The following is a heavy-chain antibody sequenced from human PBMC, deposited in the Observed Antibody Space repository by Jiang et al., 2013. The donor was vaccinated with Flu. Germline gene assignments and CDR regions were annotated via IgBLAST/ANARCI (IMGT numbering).Heavy chain of an antibody. CDR3: ARHPPPRHSESPTFDY. Sequence: WIRQPPGKGLEWIGGIYYSETISYSGTTYYNPSVESRVTISVDTSKNQFSLKLSSVTAADTAVYYCARHPPPRHSESPTFDYWGQGTLVTVSS. V-gene: IGHV4-39*01. J-gene: IGHJ4*02. D-gene: IGHD1-26*01. CDR2: IYYSETISYSGTT.